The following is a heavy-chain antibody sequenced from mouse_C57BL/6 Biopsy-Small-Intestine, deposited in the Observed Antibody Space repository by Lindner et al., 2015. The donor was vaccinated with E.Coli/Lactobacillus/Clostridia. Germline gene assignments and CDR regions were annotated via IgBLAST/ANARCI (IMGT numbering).Heavy chain of an antibody. CDR1: GFTFSDYG. J-gene: IGHJ1*03. CDR2: ISSGSSTI. V-gene: IGHV5-17*01. D-gene: IGHD1-1*01. CDR3: ARELPPNWYFDV. Sequence: VQLQESGGGLVKPGGSLKLSCAASGFTFSDYGVHWVRQAPEKGLEWVAYISSGSSTIYYADTVKGRFTISRDNAKNTLFLQMTSLRSEDTAMYYCARELPPNWYFDVWGTGTTVTVSS.